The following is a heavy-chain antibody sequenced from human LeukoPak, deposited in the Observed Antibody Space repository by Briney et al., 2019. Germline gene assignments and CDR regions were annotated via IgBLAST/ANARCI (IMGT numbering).Heavy chain of an antibody. CDR1: GGSISSYY. CDR3: ARDSGTTGEVKFDP. D-gene: IGHD3-10*01. J-gene: IGHJ5*02. CDR2: MYSSGS. V-gene: IGHV4-4*07. Sequence: SETLSLTCTVSGGSISSYYLSWIRQTAGKGLEWIGRMYSSGSNCNPSLKSRVTMSIDTSTNQLSLKLSSVTAADTAVYYCARDSGTTGEVKFDPWGQGTLVTVSS.